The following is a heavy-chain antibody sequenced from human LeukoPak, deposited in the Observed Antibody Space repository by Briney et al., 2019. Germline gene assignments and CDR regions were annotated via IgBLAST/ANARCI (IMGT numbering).Heavy chain of an antibody. J-gene: IGHJ4*02. Sequence: GGSLRLSCAASGFTFSKYSMNWVRQAPGKGLEWVSSITSRSGYIYYTDSVKGRFTISRDNANNSLYLQMNSLRAEDTAVYYCATSIVPALYYFDYWGQGTLVTVSS. V-gene: IGHV3-21*01. D-gene: IGHD2-2*01. CDR3: ATSIVPALYYFDY. CDR1: GFTFSKYS. CDR2: ITSRSGYI.